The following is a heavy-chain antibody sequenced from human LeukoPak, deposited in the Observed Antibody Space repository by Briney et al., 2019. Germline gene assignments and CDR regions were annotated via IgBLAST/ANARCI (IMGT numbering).Heavy chain of an antibody. V-gene: IGHV5-51*01. CDR2: IYSGDSEA. CDR1: GYRFTFYW. CDR3: ARHYTAMTQFDY. D-gene: IGHD5-18*01. J-gene: IGHJ4*02. Sequence: GESLKISCKASGYRFTFYWIAWVRQMPGKGLEWMGSIYSGDSEARYSPSSQGQVTMSVDKSISTAYLQWGSLKASDTATYYCARHYTAMTQFDYWGQGTLVTVSS.